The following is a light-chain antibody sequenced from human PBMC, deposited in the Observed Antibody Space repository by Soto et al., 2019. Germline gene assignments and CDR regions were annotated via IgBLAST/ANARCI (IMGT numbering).Light chain of an antibody. CDR3: QSYDSSLNDSYV. CDR2: GNN. Sequence: QSVLTQPPSVSGAPGQRVTISCTGSSSNIGAGYDVHWYQQLPGTAPKLLIYGNNNRPSGVPDRFSGSKSGTSASLAITGLQAEDEADYYCQSYDSSLNDSYVFGTGTKLTVL. J-gene: IGLJ1*01. V-gene: IGLV1-40*01. CDR1: SSNIGAGYD.